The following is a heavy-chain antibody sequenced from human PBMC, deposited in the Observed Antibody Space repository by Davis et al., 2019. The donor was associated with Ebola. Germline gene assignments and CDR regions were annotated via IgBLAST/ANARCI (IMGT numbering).Heavy chain of an antibody. CDR1: GGSFSGYY. D-gene: IGHD2-21*01. J-gene: IGHJ5*02. CDR3: ARGYSGWFDP. CDR2: INHSGST. V-gene: IGHV4-34*01. Sequence: MPSETLSLTCAVYGGSFSGYYWSWIRQPPGKGLEWIGEINHSGSTNYNPYLKSRVTISVDTSKNQFSLKLSSVTAADTAVYYCARGYSGWFDPWGQGTLVTVSS.